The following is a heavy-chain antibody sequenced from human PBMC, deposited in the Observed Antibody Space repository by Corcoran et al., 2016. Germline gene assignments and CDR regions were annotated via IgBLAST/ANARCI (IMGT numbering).Heavy chain of an antibody. Sequence: QVQLQQSGPGLVTPSQTLSLTCAISGDNVSSNSAAWNWIRQSPSRGLEWQGRKYYRSKWYNDYAVSVKSRITSNPDTSKNQFSLQLNAVTPEDTAVSYCARAPFYRGSHTSTGHYYYYGMDVWGQGTTVTVSS. J-gene: IGHJ6*02. D-gene: IGHD1-26*01. CDR1: GDNVSSNSAA. CDR3: ARAPFYRGSHTSTGHYYYYGMDV. V-gene: IGHV6-1*01. CDR2: KYYRSKWYN.